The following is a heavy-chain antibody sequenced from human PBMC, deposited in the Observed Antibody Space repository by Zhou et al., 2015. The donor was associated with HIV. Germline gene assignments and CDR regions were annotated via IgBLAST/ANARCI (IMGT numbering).Heavy chain of an antibody. V-gene: IGHV1-69*01. D-gene: IGHD3-10*01. CDR2: IIPIFGTA. Sequence: QVQLVQSGAEVKKPGSSVKVSCKASGGTFSSYAISWVRQAPGQGLEWMGGIIPIFGTANYAQKFQGRVTITADESTSTAYMELSSLRSEDTAVYYCARGGIGEDGSGSYRHYYYMDVWGKGTTVTVSS. J-gene: IGHJ6*03. CDR1: GGTFSSYA. CDR3: ARGGIGEDGSGSYRHYYYMDV.